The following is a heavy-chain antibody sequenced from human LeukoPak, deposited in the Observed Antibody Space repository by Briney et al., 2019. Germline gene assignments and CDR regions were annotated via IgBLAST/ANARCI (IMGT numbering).Heavy chain of an antibody. CDR3: ARDGGVVVPAAEGYFDY. V-gene: IGHV4-39*02. Sequence: SETLSLTCTVSGGPISSSSYYWGWIRQPPGKGLEWIGSIYYSGSTYYNPSLKSRVTISVDTSKNQFSLKLSSVTAADTAVYYCARDGGVVVPAAEGYFDYWGQGTLVTVSS. CDR1: GGPISSSSYY. CDR2: IYYSGST. J-gene: IGHJ4*02. D-gene: IGHD2-2*01.